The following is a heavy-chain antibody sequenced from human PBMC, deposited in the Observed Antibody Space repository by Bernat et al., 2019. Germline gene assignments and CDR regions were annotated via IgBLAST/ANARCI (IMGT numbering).Heavy chain of an antibody. Sequence: QVQLVESGGGVVQPGRSLRLSCAASGFTFRSYAMHWVRQAPGKGLEWVAVISYDGSNKYYADSVKGRFTISRDNSKNTLYLQMNSLRAEDTAVYYCARDLDAFDIWGQGTMVTVSS. CDR3: ARDLDAFDI. J-gene: IGHJ3*02. CDR1: GFTFRSYA. CDR2: ISYDGSNK. V-gene: IGHV3-30-3*01.